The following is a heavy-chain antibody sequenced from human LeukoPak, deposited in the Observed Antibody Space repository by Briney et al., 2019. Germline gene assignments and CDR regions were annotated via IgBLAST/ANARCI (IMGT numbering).Heavy chain of an antibody. CDR2: IRDSGEA. J-gene: IGHJ5*02. V-gene: IGHV3-66*03. D-gene: IGHD3/OR15-3a*01. CDR1: GGSISSSRYY. Sequence: ETLSLTCTVSGGSISSSRYYWGWVRQAPGKGLEWVGLIRDSGEAFYADFARGRFAISRDESENTLYLQMNSLRVEDTAVYFCARDRAANQDWVEFDPWGQGTPVIVSS. CDR3: ARDRAANQDWVEFDP.